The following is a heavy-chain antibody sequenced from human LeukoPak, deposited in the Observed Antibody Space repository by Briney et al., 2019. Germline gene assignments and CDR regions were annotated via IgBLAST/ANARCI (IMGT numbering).Heavy chain of an antibody. V-gene: IGHV3-43*02. CDR1: GFTFDDYA. CDR2: ISGDGGST. CDR3: AKDIEGYDFWSGYPKNFDY. J-gene: IGHJ4*02. Sequence: GGSLRLSCAASGFTFDDYAMHWVRQAPGKGLEWVSLISGDGGSTYYADSVKGRFTISRDSSKNSLYLQMNSLRTEDTALYYCAKDIEGYDFWSGYPKNFDYWGQGTLVTVSS. D-gene: IGHD3-3*01.